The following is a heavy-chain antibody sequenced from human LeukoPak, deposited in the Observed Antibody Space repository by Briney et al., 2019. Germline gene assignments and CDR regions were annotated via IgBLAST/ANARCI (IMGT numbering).Heavy chain of an antibody. Sequence: SETLSLTCTVSGGSISSSSYYWGWIRQPPGKGLEWIGSIYYSGTTYYNPSLKSRVAISVDTSKNQFSLRLSSVTTTDTAVYYCARRASGSYGYWGQGTLVIVSS. CDR1: GGSISSSSYY. V-gene: IGHV4-39*01. CDR2: IYYSGTT. D-gene: IGHD1-26*01. J-gene: IGHJ4*02. CDR3: ARRASGSYGY.